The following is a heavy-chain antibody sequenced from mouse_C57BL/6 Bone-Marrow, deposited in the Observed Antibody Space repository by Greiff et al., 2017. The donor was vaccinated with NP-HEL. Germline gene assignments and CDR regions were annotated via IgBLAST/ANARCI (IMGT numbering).Heavy chain of an antibody. CDR3: AIPDYYGPSYWYFDV. V-gene: IGHV1-50*01. D-gene: IGHD1-1*01. J-gene: IGHJ1*03. CDR2: IDPSDSYT. CDR1: GYTFTSYW. Sequence: QVQLQQSGAELVKPGASVKLSCKASGYTFTSYWMQWVKQRPGQGLEWIGEIDPSDSYTNYNQKFKGKATLTVDTSSSTAYMQLSSLTSEDSAVYYCAIPDYYGPSYWYFDVWGTGTTVTVSS.